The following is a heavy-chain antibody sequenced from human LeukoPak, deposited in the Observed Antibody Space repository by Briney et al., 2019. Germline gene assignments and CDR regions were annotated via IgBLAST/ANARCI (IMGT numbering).Heavy chain of an antibody. J-gene: IGHJ4*02. CDR1: GFTLSRFA. Sequence: SGGSLRLSCAASGFTLSRFAMSWVRQAPGKGLEWVSAISGSGGSTYYADSVKGRFTISRDNSKNTLYLQMNSLRAEDTAVYYCAIPTTIFGVATWDGYWGQGTLVTVSS. CDR2: ISGSGGST. V-gene: IGHV3-23*01. D-gene: IGHD3-3*01. CDR3: AIPTTIFGVATWDGY.